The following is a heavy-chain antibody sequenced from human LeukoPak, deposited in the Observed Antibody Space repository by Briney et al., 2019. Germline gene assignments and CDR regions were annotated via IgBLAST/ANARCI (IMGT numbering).Heavy chain of an antibody. CDR3: ARLNSGYPALDY. CDR2: INPNSGGT. V-gene: IGHV1-2*02. CDR1: GYTFTGYY. D-gene: IGHD5-12*01. Sequence: GASVKVSCKASGYTFTGYYMHWVRQAPGQGLEWMGWINPNSGGTNYAQKFQGRVTMTRDTSTSTVYMELSSLRSEDTAVYYCARLNSGYPALDYWGQGTLVTVSS. J-gene: IGHJ4*02.